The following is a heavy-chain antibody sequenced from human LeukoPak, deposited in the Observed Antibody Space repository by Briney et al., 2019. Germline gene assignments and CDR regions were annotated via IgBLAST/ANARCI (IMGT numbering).Heavy chain of an antibody. CDR2: IYYSGST. CDR1: GYSISSGYY. D-gene: IGHD3-22*01. Sequence: PSETLSLTCTVSGYSISSGYYWGWIRQPPGKGLEWIGSIYYSGSTYYNPSLKSRVTISVDTSKNQFSLKLSSVTAADTAVYYCARSRNYYDSSGYLPRFDYWGQGTLVTVSS. J-gene: IGHJ4*02. CDR3: ARSRNYYDSSGYLPRFDY. V-gene: IGHV4-38-2*02.